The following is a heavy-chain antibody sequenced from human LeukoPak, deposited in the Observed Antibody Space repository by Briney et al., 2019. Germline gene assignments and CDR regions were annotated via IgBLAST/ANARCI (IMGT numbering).Heavy chain of an antibody. CDR1: GGSISSSSYY. Sequence: SETLSLTCTVSGGSISSSSYYWGWIRQPPGKGLEWIVSIYYSGSTYYNPSLKSRVTISVDTSKNQFSLKLSSVTAADTAVYYCARQLTNSGWLPDYFDYWGQGTLVTVSS. D-gene: IGHD6-19*01. V-gene: IGHV4-39*01. CDR3: ARQLTNSGWLPDYFDY. J-gene: IGHJ4*02. CDR2: IYYSGST.